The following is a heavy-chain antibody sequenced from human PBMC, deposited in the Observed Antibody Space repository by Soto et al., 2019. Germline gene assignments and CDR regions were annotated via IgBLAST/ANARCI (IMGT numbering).Heavy chain of an antibody. CDR2: IIPILGIA. J-gene: IGHJ3*02. Sequence: SVKVSCKASVGTFSSYTISWVRQAPGQGLEWMGRIIPILGIANYAQKFQGRVTITADKSTSTAYMELSSLRSEDTAVYYCASDRSITIFGVVIRDAFDIWGQGTMVTVSS. CDR3: ASDRSITIFGVVIRDAFDI. D-gene: IGHD3-3*01. CDR1: VGTFSSYT. V-gene: IGHV1-69*02.